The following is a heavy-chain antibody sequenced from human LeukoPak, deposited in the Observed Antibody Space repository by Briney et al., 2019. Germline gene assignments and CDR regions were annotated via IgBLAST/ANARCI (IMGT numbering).Heavy chain of an antibody. CDR1: GYTFTGYY. D-gene: IGHD3-22*01. Sequence: ASVKVSCKASGYTFTGYYMHCVRQAPGQGLEWMGWINPNSGGTNYAQKFQGRVTMTRDTSISTAYMELSRLRSDDTAVYYCARGAHYHDSSEGFDYWGQGTLVTVSS. CDR3: ARGAHYHDSSEGFDY. V-gene: IGHV1-2*02. CDR2: INPNSGGT. J-gene: IGHJ4*02.